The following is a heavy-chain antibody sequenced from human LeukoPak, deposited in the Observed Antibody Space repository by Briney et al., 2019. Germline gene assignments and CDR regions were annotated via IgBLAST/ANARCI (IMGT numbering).Heavy chain of an antibody. V-gene: IGHV4-59*01. CDR2: IYFSGST. Sequence: PSETLSLTCTVSGGSISSDYWSWIRQPPGKGLEWIGYIYFSGSTNYNPSLRSRVTISVDTSKNQFSLKLSSVTAADTAVYCCARWSSGSSSYYYYYYMDVWGKGTTVTVSS. D-gene: IGHD6-6*01. J-gene: IGHJ6*03. CDR3: ARWSSGSSSYYYYYYMDV. CDR1: GGSISSDY.